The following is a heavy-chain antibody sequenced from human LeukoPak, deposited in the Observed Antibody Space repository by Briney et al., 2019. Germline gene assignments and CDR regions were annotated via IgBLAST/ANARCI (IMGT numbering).Heavy chain of an antibody. Sequence: GRSLRLSCAASGFTFSSCGMHWVRQAPGKGLEWVAVISYDGSNKYYADSVKGRFTISRDNSKNTLYLQMNSLRAEDTAVYYCAKDRPLFLYSSGWYPLDYWGQGTLVTVSS. CDR3: AKDRPLFLYSSGWYPLDY. CDR2: ISYDGSNK. J-gene: IGHJ4*02. D-gene: IGHD6-19*01. CDR1: GFTFSSCG. V-gene: IGHV3-30*18.